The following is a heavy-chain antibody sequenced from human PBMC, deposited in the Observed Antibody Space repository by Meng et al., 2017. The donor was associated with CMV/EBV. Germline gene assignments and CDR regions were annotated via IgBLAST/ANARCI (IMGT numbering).Heavy chain of an antibody. D-gene: IGHD3-3*01. CDR1: GFTFSSYG. J-gene: IGHJ6*02. V-gene: IGHV3-30*02. CDR2: IRYDGSNK. CDR3: AKDGLLRFLEWLYLTGTTSGMDV. Sequence: LSLTCAASGFTFSSYGMHWVRQAPGKGLEWVAFIRYDGSNKYYADSVKGRFTISRDNSKNTLYLQMNSLRAEDTAVYYCAKDGLLRFLEWLYLTGTTSGMDVWGQGTTVTVSS.